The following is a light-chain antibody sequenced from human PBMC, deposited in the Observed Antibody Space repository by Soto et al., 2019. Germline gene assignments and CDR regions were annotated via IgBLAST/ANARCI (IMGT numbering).Light chain of an antibody. Sequence: QPVLTQSPSASASLGASVKLTCTLNTGHSSDAIAWHQQQPEKGPRYLMKVNSDGTYSKGDGIPDRFSGSSSAAERYLTISSLQSEDEADYYCQTWGTGIQVFGGGTKVTVL. CDR2: VNSDGTY. V-gene: IGLV4-69*01. CDR3: QTWGTGIQV. CDR1: TGHSSDA. J-gene: IGLJ3*02.